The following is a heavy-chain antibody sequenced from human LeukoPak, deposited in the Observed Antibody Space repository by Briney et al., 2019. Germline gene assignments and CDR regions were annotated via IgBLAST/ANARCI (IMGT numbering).Heavy chain of an antibody. V-gene: IGHV4-30-4*08. CDR2: IYYSGST. CDR1: GGSISSGDYY. Sequence: SETLSLTCTVSGGSISSGDYYWSWIRQPPGKGLEWIGYIYYSGSTYYNPSLKSRVTISVDTSKNQFSLKLSSVTAADTAVYYCARDPMVFHAFDIWGQGTMVTVSS. J-gene: IGHJ3*02. D-gene: IGHD3-10*01. CDR3: ARDPMVFHAFDI.